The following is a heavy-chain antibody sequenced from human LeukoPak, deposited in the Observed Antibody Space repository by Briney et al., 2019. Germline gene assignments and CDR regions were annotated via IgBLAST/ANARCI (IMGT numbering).Heavy chain of an antibody. J-gene: IGHJ6*03. CDR1: GFTFSSYS. D-gene: IGHD3-9*01. CDR2: ISSSSSYI. Sequence: GGSLRLSCAASGFTFSSYSMNWVRQAPGKGLEWVSSISSSSSYIYYADSVKGRFTISRDNAKNSLYLQMNSLRTEDTAVYYCARDFPYYDILSGYQYYYYYYMDVWGKGTTVTVSS. V-gene: IGHV3-21*01. CDR3: ARDFPYYDILSGYQYYYYYYMDV.